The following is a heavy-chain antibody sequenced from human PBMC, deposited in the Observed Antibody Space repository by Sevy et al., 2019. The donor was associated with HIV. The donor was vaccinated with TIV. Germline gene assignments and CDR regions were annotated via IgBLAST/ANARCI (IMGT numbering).Heavy chain of an antibody. J-gene: IGHJ3*02. D-gene: IGHD1-1*01. CDR2: IKQDGSEK. CDR1: GFTFSSYW. Sequence: RGSLRLTCAASGFTFSSYWMSWVRQAPGKGLEWVANIKQDGSEKYYVDSVKGRCTISGDYAKNSLYLQMNSLRAEDTAVYYCARHWWNHDAFDIWGQGTMVTVSS. CDR3: ARHWWNHDAFDI. V-gene: IGHV3-7*01.